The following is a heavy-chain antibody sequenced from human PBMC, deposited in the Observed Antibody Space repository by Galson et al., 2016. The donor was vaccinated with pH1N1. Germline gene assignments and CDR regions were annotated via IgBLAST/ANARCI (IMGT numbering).Heavy chain of an antibody. Sequence: SLRLSCAPSGFTFSNYLMSWVRQAPGKGLEWVANIKQDGSEKLYLDSVKGRFTISRDNATKSLYLQMTSLRAEDTAVYYCVRDHDFGDSDPSHYYYGLDVWGQGTTVTVS. J-gene: IGHJ6*02. CDR1: GFTFSNYL. V-gene: IGHV3-7*01. D-gene: IGHD4-17*01. CDR2: IKQDGSEK. CDR3: VRDHDFGDSDPSHYYYGLDV.